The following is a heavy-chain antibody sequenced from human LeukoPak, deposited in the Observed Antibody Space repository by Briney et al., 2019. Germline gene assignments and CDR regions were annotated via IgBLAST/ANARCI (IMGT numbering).Heavy chain of an antibody. CDR3: TTESYCSSTSCPGTFDF. Sequence: GESLRLSCAASGFTFSHVWMSWVRQAPGKGLEWXXXIKTKIDGGTTDYAAPVKGRFTISRDDSKNTLYLQINSLKTEDTAVYYCTTESYCSSTSCPGTFDFWGQGTLVTVSS. CDR1: GFTFSHVW. V-gene: IGHV3-15*01. D-gene: IGHD2-2*01. CDR2: IKTKIDGGTT. J-gene: IGHJ4*02.